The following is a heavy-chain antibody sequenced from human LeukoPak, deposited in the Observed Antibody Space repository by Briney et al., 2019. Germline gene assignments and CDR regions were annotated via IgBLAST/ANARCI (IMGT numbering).Heavy chain of an antibody. V-gene: IGHV4-34*01. J-gene: IGHJ4*02. CDR3: ARRPVIIGY. CDR2: INHSGST. D-gene: IGHD2-21*01. CDR1: GGSFSGYY. Sequence: SETLSLTCAVYGGSFSGYYWTWIRQPPGKGLEWIGEINHSGSTNYNPSLKSRVTISLDTSKNQISLKLSSVTAAGTAVYYCARRPVIIGYWGQGTLVTVSS.